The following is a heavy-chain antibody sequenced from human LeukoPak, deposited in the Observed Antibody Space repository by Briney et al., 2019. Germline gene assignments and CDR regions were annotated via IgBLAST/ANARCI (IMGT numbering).Heavy chain of an antibody. D-gene: IGHD6-6*01. CDR3: ARDQGAARPSRYYYYYGMDV. Sequence: GASVKVSCKASGYTFTSYYMHWVRQAPGQGLEWMGIINPSGGSTSYAQKFQGRVTMTRDTSTSTVYVELSSLRSEDTAVYYCARDQGAARPSRYYYYYGMDVWGQGTTVTVSS. CDR2: INPSGGST. J-gene: IGHJ6*02. CDR1: GYTFTSYY. V-gene: IGHV1-46*01.